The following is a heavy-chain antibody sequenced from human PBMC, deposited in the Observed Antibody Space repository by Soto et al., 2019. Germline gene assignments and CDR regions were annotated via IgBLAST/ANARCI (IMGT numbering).Heavy chain of an antibody. J-gene: IGHJ4*02. CDR1: GFTFSSYG. D-gene: IGHD3-16*01. CDR2: ISYDGSNK. Sequence: VQLVESGGGVVQPGRSLRLSCAASGFTFSSYGMHWVRQAPGKGLEWVAVISYDGSNKYYADSVKGRFTISRDNSKNTLYLQMNSLRAEDTAVYYCAKANWNDYVWGSYSYFDYWGQGTLVTVSS. V-gene: IGHV3-30*18. CDR3: AKANWNDYVWGSYSYFDY.